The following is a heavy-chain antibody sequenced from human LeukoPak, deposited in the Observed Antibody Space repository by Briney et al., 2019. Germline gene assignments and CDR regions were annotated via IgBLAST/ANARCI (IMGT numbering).Heavy chain of an antibody. CDR1: GFTFSRYW. D-gene: IGHD3-10*01. Sequence: PGGSLRLSCLASGFTFSRYWIHWVRQAPGKGLVWVARINGDGTFASDAESVKTRFTISRDNAKNMVHLQINSLGVEDTAFYYCARDRSGSYSFDMWGQGTLVTVSS. V-gene: IGHV3-74*01. CDR2: INGDGTFA. J-gene: IGHJ4*02. CDR3: ARDRSGSYSFDM.